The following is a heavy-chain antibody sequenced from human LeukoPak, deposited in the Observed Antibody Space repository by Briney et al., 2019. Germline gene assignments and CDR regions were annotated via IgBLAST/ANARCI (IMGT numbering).Heavy chain of an antibody. CDR3: ARDPSPYPGSLVQRFDY. CDR1: GFTFSSYS. CDR2: ISSSSSYI. J-gene: IGHJ4*02. Sequence: GGSLRLSCAASGFTFSSYSMNWVRQAPGKGLEWVSSISSSSSYIYYADSVKGRFTISRDNAKSSLYLQMNSLRAEDTAVYYCARDPSPYPGSLVQRFDYWGQGTLVTVSS. V-gene: IGHV3-21*01. D-gene: IGHD6-13*01.